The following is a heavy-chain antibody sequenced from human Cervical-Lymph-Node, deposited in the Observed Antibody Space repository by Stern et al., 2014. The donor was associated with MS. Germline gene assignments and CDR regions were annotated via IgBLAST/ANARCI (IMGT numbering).Heavy chain of an antibody. J-gene: IGHJ4*02. CDR3: ARVRYCTNGVCYSFDY. CDR2: ISSSSSYI. Sequence: EVQLVESGGGLVKPGGSLRLSCAASGFTFSSYSMNWVRQAPGKGLEWVSSISSSSSYIYYADSVKGRFTISRDNAKNSLYLQMNSLRAEDTAVYYCARVRYCTNGVCYSFDYWGQGTLVTVSS. D-gene: IGHD2-8*01. V-gene: IGHV3-21*01. CDR1: GFTFSSYS.